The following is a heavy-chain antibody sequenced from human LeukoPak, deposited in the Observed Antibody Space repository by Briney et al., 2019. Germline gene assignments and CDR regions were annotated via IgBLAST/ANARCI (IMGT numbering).Heavy chain of an antibody. CDR1: GGSISSYY. D-gene: IGHD1-26*01. CDR3: ASYSESNVYYGY. CDR2: IYSSGGT. V-gene: IGHV4-4*07. J-gene: IGHJ4*02. Sequence: SETLSLTCTVSGGSISSYYWTWIRQPAGKGLEWIGRIYSSGGTNYNPSLKSRVTMSVGMSKNQFSLKLSSVTAADTAVYYCASYSESNVYYGYWGPGTLVTVSS.